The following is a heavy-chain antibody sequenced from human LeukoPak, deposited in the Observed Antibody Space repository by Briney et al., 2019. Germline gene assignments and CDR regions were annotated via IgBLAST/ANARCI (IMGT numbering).Heavy chain of an antibody. V-gene: IGHV4-39*01. J-gene: IGHJ3*01. Sequence: SETLSLTCSISGVSISRSFYYGGWIRQPPGKRLEWIGNVYYSGGTYYNPSLESRVSMSVDTSQNQFSLTLTSVTAADTAVYFCARRPNLPADDGDYWRFDVWGQGRRVTVSS. CDR1: GVSISRSFYY. CDR3: ARRPNLPADDGDYWRFDV. CDR2: VYYSGGT. D-gene: IGHD4-17*01.